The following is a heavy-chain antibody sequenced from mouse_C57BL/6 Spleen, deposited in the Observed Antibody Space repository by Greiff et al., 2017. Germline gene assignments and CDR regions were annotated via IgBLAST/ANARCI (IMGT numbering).Heavy chain of an antibody. V-gene: IGHV5-6*01. CDR2: ISSGGSYT. CDR3: ARREFDYFDY. Sequence: EVQVVESGGDLVKPGGSLKLSCAASGFTFSSYGMSWVRQTPDKRLEWVATISSGGSYTYYPDSVKGRFTISRDNAKNTLYLQMSSLKSEDTAMYYCARREFDYFDYWGQGTTLTVSS. CDR1: GFTFSSYG. J-gene: IGHJ2*01.